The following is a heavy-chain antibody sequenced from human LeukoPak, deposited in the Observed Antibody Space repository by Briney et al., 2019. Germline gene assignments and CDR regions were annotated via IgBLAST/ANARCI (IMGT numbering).Heavy chain of an antibody. CDR2: IRYDGSNK. V-gene: IGHV3-30*02. CDR1: GFTFSSYG. Sequence: TGGSLRLSCAASGFTFSSYGTHWVRQAPGKGLEWVAFIRYDGSNKYYADSVKGRFTISRDNSKNTLYLQMNSLRAEDTAVYYCAKTEKGYSYGNDAFDIWGQGTMVTVSS. CDR3: AKTEKGYSYGNDAFDI. D-gene: IGHD5-18*01. J-gene: IGHJ3*02.